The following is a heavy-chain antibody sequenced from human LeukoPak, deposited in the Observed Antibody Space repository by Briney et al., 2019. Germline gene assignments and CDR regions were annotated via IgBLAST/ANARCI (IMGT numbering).Heavy chain of an antibody. CDR3: AKDLIWFGELLYSRPGPFDY. D-gene: IGHD3-10*01. CDR2: ISYDGSNK. J-gene: IGHJ4*02. V-gene: IGHV3-30*18. CDR1: GFTFSSYG. Sequence: EPGGSLRLSCAASGFTFSSYGMHWVRQAPGKGLEWVAVISYDGSNKYYADSVKGRFTISRDNSKNTLYLQMNSLRAEDTAVYYCAKDLIWFGELLYSRPGPFDYWGQGTLVTVSS.